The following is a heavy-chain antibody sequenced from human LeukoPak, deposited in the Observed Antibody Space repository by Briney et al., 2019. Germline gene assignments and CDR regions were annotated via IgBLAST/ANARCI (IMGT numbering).Heavy chain of an antibody. V-gene: IGHV3-30*02. CDR1: GFTFSTYG. CDR2: MWYDGSNK. D-gene: IGHD5-18*01. Sequence: PGGSLRLSCAASGFTFSTYGMHWVRQTPGKGLEWVAVMWYDGSNKYYVDSVKGRFTISRDNSKNTLYLQMNSLRAEDTAVYYCAKDRVTRGYSYGTDAFDIWGQGTMVTVPS. CDR3: AKDRVTRGYSYGTDAFDI. J-gene: IGHJ3*02.